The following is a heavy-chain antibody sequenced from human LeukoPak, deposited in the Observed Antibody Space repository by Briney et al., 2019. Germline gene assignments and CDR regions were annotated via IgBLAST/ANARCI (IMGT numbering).Heavy chain of an antibody. CDR3: SGSYLYYYYYYMHV. D-gene: IGHD1-26*01. V-gene: IGHV4-38-2*02. Sequence: SETLSLTCTVSGYSISSGYYWGWIRQPPGKGLEWIGSIYHSGSTYYNPSLKSRVTISVDTSKNQFSLKLSSVTAADTAVYCCSGSYLYYYYYYMHVWGKGTTVTISS. CDR1: GYSISSGYY. J-gene: IGHJ6*03. CDR2: IYHSGST.